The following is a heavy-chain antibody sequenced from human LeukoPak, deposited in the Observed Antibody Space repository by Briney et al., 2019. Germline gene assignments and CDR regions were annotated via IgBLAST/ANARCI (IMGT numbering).Heavy chain of an antibody. D-gene: IGHD2-2*01. V-gene: IGHV3-23*01. Sequence: GGSLRLSCAASGFTLISYAMSWVRQAPGKGLEWVSSISGSGSTYYADSVKGRFTISRDNSKNTLYLQMNSLRAEDTAVYYCAKRTIPAAPFDYWGQGTLVTVSS. CDR2: ISGSGST. J-gene: IGHJ4*02. CDR3: AKRTIPAAPFDY. CDR1: GFTLISYA.